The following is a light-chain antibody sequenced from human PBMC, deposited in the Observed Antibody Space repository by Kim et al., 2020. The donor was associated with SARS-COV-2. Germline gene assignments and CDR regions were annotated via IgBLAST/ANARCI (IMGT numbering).Light chain of an antibody. J-gene: IGKJ5*01. V-gene: IGKV1-5*01. CDR3: QHNSTYTIT. Sequence: GDRVTITCRASQSIGGWLAWYQQXPGKAPRLLIHDASSVESGVPSRFSGSGTETAFTLTIGGLQPDGFATYYCQHNSTYTITFGQGT. CDR1: QSIGGW. CDR2: DAS.